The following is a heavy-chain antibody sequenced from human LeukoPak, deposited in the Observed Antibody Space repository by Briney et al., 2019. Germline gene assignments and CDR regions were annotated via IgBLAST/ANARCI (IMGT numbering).Heavy chain of an antibody. CDR3: ARGSSGSDVDY. Sequence: GASVKVSCKASAYTFTDYYIHWVRQAPGQGLEWMGWINPNSGGTNYAQKFQGRVTMTRDTSISTAYMELSRLRSDDTAVYYCARGSSGSDVDYWGQGTLVTVSS. J-gene: IGHJ4*02. V-gene: IGHV1-2*02. CDR2: INPNSGGT. CDR1: AYTFTDYY. D-gene: IGHD3-10*01.